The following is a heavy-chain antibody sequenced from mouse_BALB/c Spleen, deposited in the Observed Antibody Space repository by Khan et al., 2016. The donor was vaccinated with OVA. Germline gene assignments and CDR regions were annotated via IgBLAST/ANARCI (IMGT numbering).Heavy chain of an antibody. V-gene: IGHV1S56*01. CDR1: GYTFTSYY. CDR2: IYPGNVNT. D-gene: IGHD1-1*01. Sequence: QVQLQQSGPELVKPGASVRISCKASGYTFTSYYIHWVKQRPGQGLEWIGWIYPGNVNTKYNEKFKGKATLTADKSSSTAYMQLSSLTSEDSAVYFCASSSNYYGSSGFAYWGQGTLVTVSA. J-gene: IGHJ3*01. CDR3: ASSSNYYGSSGFAY.